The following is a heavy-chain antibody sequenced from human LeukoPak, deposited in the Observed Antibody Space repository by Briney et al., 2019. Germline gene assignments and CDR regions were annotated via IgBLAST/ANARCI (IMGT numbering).Heavy chain of an antibody. CDR1: GITFRNAG. J-gene: IGHJ4*02. CDR2: IKSNIDGGTT. D-gene: IGHD1-26*01. V-gene: IGHV3-15*01. Sequence: GGSLRLSCAASGITFRNAGMTWVRQAPGKGLEWVGRIKSNIDGGTTDYAAPVKCRFSISRDYSKTTLYLQMNSLKNEDTAVYYCTSSGPSGAGDFDYWGQGTLVTVSS. CDR3: TSSGPSGAGDFDY.